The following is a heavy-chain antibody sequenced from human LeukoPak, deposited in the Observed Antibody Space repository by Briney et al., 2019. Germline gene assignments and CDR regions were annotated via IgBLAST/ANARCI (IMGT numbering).Heavy chain of an antibody. Sequence: QPGGSLRLSCAASGFTFSSYSMNWVRQAPGKGLEWVSYISSSSSTIYYADSVKGRFTISRDNAKNSLYLQMNSLRDEDTAVYYCARIFRYQLVDYYALDVWGQGTTVTVSS. D-gene: IGHD2-2*01. J-gene: IGHJ6*02. CDR3: ARIFRYQLVDYYALDV. V-gene: IGHV3-48*02. CDR2: ISSSSSTI. CDR1: GFTFSSYS.